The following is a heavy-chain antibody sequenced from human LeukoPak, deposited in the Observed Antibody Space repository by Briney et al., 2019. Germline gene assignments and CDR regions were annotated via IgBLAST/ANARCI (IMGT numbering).Heavy chain of an antibody. D-gene: IGHD3-22*01. J-gene: IGHJ3*02. Sequence: ASVKVSCKASGYTFTGYYMHWVRQAPGQGLEWMGWINPNSGGTNYAQKFQGRVTMTRDTSISTAYMELSRLRSDDTAVYYCARAITMTLIEAFDIWGQGTMVTVSS. V-gene: IGHV1-2*02. CDR1: GYTFTGYY. CDR2: INPNSGGT. CDR3: ARAITMTLIEAFDI.